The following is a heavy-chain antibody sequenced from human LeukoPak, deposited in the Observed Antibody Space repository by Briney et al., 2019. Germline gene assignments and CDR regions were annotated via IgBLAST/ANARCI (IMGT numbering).Heavy chain of an antibody. CDR3: ATAPRGASDYTDV. J-gene: IGHJ6*03. CDR2: ISVSGII. CDR1: AFILNTYS. Sequence: GGSLRLSCAASAFILNTYSMNWVRQTPGKGLEWLSHISVSGIIHYAESVKGRFSISRDNGTNSVSLQMNRLRVGDTGVYFCATAPRGASDYTDVWGRGTTVSVSS. V-gene: IGHV3-48*01. D-gene: IGHD1-26*01.